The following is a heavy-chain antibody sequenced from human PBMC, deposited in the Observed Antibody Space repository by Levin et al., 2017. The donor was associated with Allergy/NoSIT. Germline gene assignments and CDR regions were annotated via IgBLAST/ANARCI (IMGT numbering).Heavy chain of an antibody. CDR2: IKSKTDGGST. J-gene: IGHJ4*02. CDR3: ATEIPNTYYYESSGFDY. D-gene: IGHD3-22*01. V-gene: IGHV3-15*01. CDR1: GFTLSNVW. Sequence: GESLKISCAASGFTLSNVWMSWVRQAPGKGLEWVGRIKSKTDGGSTDYAAPVKGRFTISREDSKNTLSLQMTSLKTEDTAVYYCATEIPNTYYYESSGFDYWGQGTLVTVSS.